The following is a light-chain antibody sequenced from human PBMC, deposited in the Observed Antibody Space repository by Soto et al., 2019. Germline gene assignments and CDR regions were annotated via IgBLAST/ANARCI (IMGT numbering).Light chain of an antibody. Sequence: QSVLTQPPSASGSPGQSVTISCTGTSSDIGGYNYVSWYQQHPGKAPKLIIYEVSKWPSGVPDRFSGSKSGNTASLTVSGLQGEDEADYYCSSYAGSNDLLFGGGTKLTVL. CDR2: EVS. V-gene: IGLV2-8*01. J-gene: IGLJ2*01. CDR3: SSYAGSNDLL. CDR1: SSDIGGYNY.